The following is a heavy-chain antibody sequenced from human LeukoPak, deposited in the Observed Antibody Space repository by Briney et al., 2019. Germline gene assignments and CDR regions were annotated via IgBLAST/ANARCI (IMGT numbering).Heavy chain of an antibody. CDR2: IYPGDSDT. CDR3: AKPSYGSGTFYLGMDV. V-gene: IGHV5-51*01. CDR1: GYSFTNYW. Sequence: GESLKISCKASGYSFTNYWIAWVRHTPGKGLEWMGIIYPGDSDTRYSPSFQGQVTISADKSIGTAYLQWRSLKASDSAIYYCAKPSYGSGTFYLGMDVWGQGTSVTVSS. D-gene: IGHD3-10*01. J-gene: IGHJ6*02.